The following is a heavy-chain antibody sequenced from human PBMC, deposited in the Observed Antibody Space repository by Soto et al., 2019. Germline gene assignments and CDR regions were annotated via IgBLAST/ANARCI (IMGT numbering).Heavy chain of an antibody. CDR3: AKFVMVRGVPNWFDP. CDR2: NSGSGGST. J-gene: IGHJ5*02. V-gene: IGHV3-23*01. CDR1: GFTFSSYA. D-gene: IGHD3-10*01. Sequence: GGSLRLSCAASGFTFSSYAMSWVRQAPGKGLEWVSANSGSGGSTYYAESVKGRFTISRDNSKKTLYLQMNSLRAEDTAVFYCAKFVMVRGVPNWFDPWGQGTLVTVSS.